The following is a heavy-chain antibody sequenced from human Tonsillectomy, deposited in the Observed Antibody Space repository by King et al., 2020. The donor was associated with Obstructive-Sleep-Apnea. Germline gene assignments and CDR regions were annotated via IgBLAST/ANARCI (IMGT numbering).Heavy chain of an antibody. CDR1: GGSISGGGYY. CDR3: ARLPGGNYGMDV. D-gene: IGHD3-16*01. V-gene: IGHV4-31*03. CDR2: IYYSVCT. J-gene: IGHJ6*02. Sequence: QLQESGPGLVKPSQTLSLTCTVSGGSISGGGYYWSWIRQHPGKGLEMIGYIYYSVCTDYNPSLTSRASISVGTSKNQFSLKLSSVTAADTAVYYCARLPGGNYGMDVWGQGTTVTVSS.